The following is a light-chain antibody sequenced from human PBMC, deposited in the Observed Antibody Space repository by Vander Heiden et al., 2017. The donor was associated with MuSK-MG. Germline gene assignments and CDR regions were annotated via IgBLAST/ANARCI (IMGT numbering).Light chain of an antibody. Sequence: DIQLTQSPSFVSASVGDRIIITCRASQAINSFVAWYQQKPGTAPKLLIYGASTLHTGVPSTFSGRGSGTDFTLTIISLLPADFATYYCHQLYSYARTFGQGTKVEIK. V-gene: IGKV1-9*01. J-gene: IGKJ1*01. CDR3: HQLYSYART. CDR2: GAS. CDR1: QAINSF.